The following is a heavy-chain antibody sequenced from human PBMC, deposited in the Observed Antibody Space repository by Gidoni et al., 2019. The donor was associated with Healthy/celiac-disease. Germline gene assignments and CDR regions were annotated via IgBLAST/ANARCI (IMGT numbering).Heavy chain of an antibody. D-gene: IGHD2-15*01. Sequence: EGQLVASGGGVVQPGGSRRLACAAYGCTLSSYWMSWVRQAPGKGLEGVANIQPDGSETSYVDSVTGRFTISRDNAKNSLYLQMNSLRAEDTAVYYCARFLVLAATDVWFDPWGQGTLVTVSS. CDR3: ARFLVLAATDVWFDP. CDR2: IQPDGSET. J-gene: IGHJ5*02. V-gene: IGHV3-7*01. CDR1: GCTLSSYW.